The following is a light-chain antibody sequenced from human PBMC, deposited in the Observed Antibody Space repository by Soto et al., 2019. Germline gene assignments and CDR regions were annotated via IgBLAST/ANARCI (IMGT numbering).Light chain of an antibody. V-gene: IGKV3-15*01. CDR1: QSVSSN. J-gene: IGKJ3*01. CDR3: QQRSDWPVT. CDR2: GAS. Sequence: EIVMTQSPATLSVSPGERATLSCRASQSVSSNLAWYQQKPGQAPRLLIYGASTRATGIPARFSGSGSGTEFTLTISSLQSEDFAVYYCQQRSDWPVTFGPGTTVDFK.